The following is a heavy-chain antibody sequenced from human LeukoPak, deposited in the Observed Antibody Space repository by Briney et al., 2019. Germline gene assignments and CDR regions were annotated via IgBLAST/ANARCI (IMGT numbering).Heavy chain of an antibody. CDR2: ITGSGDST. CDR1: GFTFSSYA. Sequence: PGGSLRLSCAASGFTFSSYAMRWVRQAPGKGLEWVSGITGSGDSTYYADSVKGRFTISRDNSKNTLYLQMNSLRAEDTAVYYCARVPYYDFWSGSPAGMDVWGQGTTVTVSS. CDR3: ARVPYYDFWSGSPAGMDV. J-gene: IGHJ6*02. D-gene: IGHD3-3*01. V-gene: IGHV3-23*01.